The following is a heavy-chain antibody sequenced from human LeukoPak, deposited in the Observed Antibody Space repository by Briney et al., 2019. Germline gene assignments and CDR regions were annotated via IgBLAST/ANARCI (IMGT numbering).Heavy chain of an antibody. CDR3: AKWGDYDVLTGYYVSDY. D-gene: IGHD3-9*01. Sequence: GGSLRLSCAASRFTFSNYAMSWVRQAPGKGLDWVSAITGSGGNTYYADSVKGRFTISRDNSKNTLYLQMNSLRAEDTAVYYCAKWGDYDVLTGYYVSDYWGQGALVTVSS. V-gene: IGHV3-23*01. CDR1: RFTFSNYA. CDR2: ITGSGGNT. J-gene: IGHJ4*02.